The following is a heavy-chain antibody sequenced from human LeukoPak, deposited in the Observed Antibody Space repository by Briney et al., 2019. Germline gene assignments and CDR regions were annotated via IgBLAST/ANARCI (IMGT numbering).Heavy chain of an antibody. Sequence: SETLSLTCTVSGGSISSYYWTWIRQPPGKGLDWIGYISYNGSPNYNPALQSRVTISVDTSKNQFSLKLSSVTAADTAVYYCARGYGSGSYEFDYWGQGTLVTVSS. CDR1: GGSISSYY. V-gene: IGHV4-59*01. D-gene: IGHD3-10*01. J-gene: IGHJ4*02. CDR3: ARGYGSGSYEFDY. CDR2: ISYNGSP.